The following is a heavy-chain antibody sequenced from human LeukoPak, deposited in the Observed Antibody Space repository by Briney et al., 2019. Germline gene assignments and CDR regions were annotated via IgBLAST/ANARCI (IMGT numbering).Heavy chain of an antibody. V-gene: IGHV1-2*02. CDR1: GYTFTGYY. J-gene: IGHJ4*02. CDR2: INPNSSGT. CDR3: ARSFPYDSSGFDY. D-gene: IGHD3-22*01. Sequence: ASVKVSCKASGYTFTGYYMHWVRQAPGQGLEWMGWINPNSSGTNYAQKFQGRVTMTRDTSISTAYMELSRLRSDDTAVYYCARSFPYDSSGFDYWGQGTLVTVSS.